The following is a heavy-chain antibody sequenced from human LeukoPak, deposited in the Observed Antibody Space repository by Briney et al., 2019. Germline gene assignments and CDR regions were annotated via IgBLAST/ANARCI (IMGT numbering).Heavy chain of an antibody. D-gene: IGHD1-26*01. V-gene: IGHV3-23*01. Sequence: GGSLRLSCAASGFTFSNHDMTWIRQAPGKGLEWVSVINYSGVSTNYADSVKGRFTISRDNSKNTVYLQMNSLRVEDTAVYYCAKAANEWELLAGYFDYWGQGTLVTVSS. CDR1: GFTFSNHD. CDR3: AKAANEWELLAGYFDY. CDR2: INYSGVST. J-gene: IGHJ4*02.